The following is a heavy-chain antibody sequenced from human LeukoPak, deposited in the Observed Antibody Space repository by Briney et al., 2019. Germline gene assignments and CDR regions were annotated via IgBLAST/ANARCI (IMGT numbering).Heavy chain of an antibody. D-gene: IGHD4-17*01. Sequence: SETLSLTCTVSGDSITNSYWNWIRQPPGGGPEWIGRISYSGNTNYNPSLKSRVIISQDTSKNQFSLELTSVTAADTAVYYCAKRIIEARDNGDSNWLDPWGQGILVTVSS. V-gene: IGHV4-59*08. CDR1: GDSITNSY. CDR2: ISYSGNT. CDR3: AKRIIEARDNGDSNWLDP. J-gene: IGHJ5*01.